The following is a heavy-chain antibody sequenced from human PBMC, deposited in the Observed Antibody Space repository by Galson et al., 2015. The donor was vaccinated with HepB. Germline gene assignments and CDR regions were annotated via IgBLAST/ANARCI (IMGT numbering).Heavy chain of an antibody. V-gene: IGHV3-23*01. Sequence: LRLSCEAAGFTFNTYSMNWVRQAPGLGLEWVSEINGSGGSTYYADSVKGRFTISRDNLKNTLYLQMNSLRVEDTAVYLGARDAGIAALRTLDYWGQGTLATVSS. CDR3: ARDAGIAALRTLDY. D-gene: IGHD6-13*01. J-gene: IGHJ4*02. CDR2: INGSGGST. CDR1: GFTFNTYS.